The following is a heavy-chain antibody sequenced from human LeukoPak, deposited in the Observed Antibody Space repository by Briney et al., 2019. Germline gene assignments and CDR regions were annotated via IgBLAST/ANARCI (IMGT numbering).Heavy chain of an antibody. D-gene: IGHD3-22*01. Sequence: SETQSLTCTVSGGSISSYYWSWIRQPPGKGLEWIGYIYYSGSTNYNPSLKSRVTISVDTSKNQFSLKLSSVTAADTAVYYCARVRWNYYDSSGYYVDDAFDIWGQGTMVTVSS. J-gene: IGHJ3*02. V-gene: IGHV4-59*01. CDR3: ARVRWNYYDSSGYYVDDAFDI. CDR1: GGSISSYY. CDR2: IYYSGST.